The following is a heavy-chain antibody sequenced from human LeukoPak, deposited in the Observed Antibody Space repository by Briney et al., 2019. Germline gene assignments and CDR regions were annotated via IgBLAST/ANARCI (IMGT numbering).Heavy chain of an antibody. CDR2: ISVSGNT. Sequence: PGGSLRLSCAASGFTLSSYAMSWVRQGPGEGLEWVSAISVSGNTYHADSVKGRFTISRDSSKNTLYLQMNRLRAEDAAVYYCAKAPVTSCSGAYCYPFDYWGQGTLVTVSS. CDR3: AKAPVTSCSGAYCYPFDY. CDR1: GFTLSSYA. D-gene: IGHD2-15*01. V-gene: IGHV3-23*01. J-gene: IGHJ4*02.